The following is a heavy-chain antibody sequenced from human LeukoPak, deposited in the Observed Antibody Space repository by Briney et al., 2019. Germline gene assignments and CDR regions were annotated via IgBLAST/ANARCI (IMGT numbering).Heavy chain of an antibody. CDR2: LSHSGSS. Sequence: AETLSLTCTVSGGSVSSYYWSWLRRPPGRGLEWIAYLSHSGSSDSNPSLTSRVTTLVDTSKNQFSLKLTSVTAADTAVYYCARARYANAWYAFDIWGQGTMVTVSS. J-gene: IGHJ3*02. CDR1: GGSVSSYY. V-gene: IGHV4-59*02. D-gene: IGHD2-2*01. CDR3: ARARYANAWYAFDI.